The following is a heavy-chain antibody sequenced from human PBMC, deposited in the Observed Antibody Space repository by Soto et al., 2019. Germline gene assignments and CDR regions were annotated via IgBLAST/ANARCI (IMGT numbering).Heavy chain of an antibody. CDR3: ARTKCSGGSCYSWYLDY. CDR2: RYYSEST. CDR1: GGSITTGGYY. V-gene: IGHV4-31*03. Sequence: SETLSLTCTVSGGSITTGGYYWSWIRQLPGKGLEWIGHRYYSESTYYNPSLKSRVSTSLDTSKNQFALKLSFVTAADTAMYYCARTKCSGGSCYSWYLDYWGQGTPVTGSA. D-gene: IGHD2-15*01. J-gene: IGHJ4*02.